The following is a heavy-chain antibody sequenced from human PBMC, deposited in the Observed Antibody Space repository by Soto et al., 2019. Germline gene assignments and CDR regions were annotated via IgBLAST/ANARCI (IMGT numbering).Heavy chain of an antibody. V-gene: IGHV2-5*02. Sequence: QITLKESGPTLVRPTQTLTLTCTVSGFSLDTWGVGVGWIRQSPGKAPEWLALIYWDDDKRYSPSLKNRLTITKDTYKNQVVLTVTNMDPVDTVTYYCARALGSWGSYYFDHWGQGTLVTVSS. D-gene: IGHD3-16*01. CDR3: ARALGSWGSYYFDH. CDR1: GFSLDTWGVG. J-gene: IGHJ4*02. CDR2: IYWDDDK.